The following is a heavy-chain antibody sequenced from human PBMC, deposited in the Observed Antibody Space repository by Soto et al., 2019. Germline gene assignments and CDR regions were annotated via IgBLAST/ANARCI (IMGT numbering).Heavy chain of an antibody. CDR3: ARVGGINWFDP. CDR1: GGSISSGGYS. Sequence: SETLSLTCAVSGGSISSGGYSWSWIRQPPGKGLEWIGYIYHSGSIYYNPSLKSRVTISVDTSKNQFSLKLSSVTAADTAVYYCARVGGINWFDPWGQGTLVTVPQ. D-gene: IGHD1-20*01. J-gene: IGHJ5*02. V-gene: IGHV4-30-2*01. CDR2: IYHSGSI.